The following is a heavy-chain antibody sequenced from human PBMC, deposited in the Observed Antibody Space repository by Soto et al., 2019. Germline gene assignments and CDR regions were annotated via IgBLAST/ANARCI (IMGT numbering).Heavy chain of an antibody. CDR3: ARGGTDYYDSSAPFDY. CDR2: ISSNGGST. V-gene: IGHV3-64*02. D-gene: IGHD3-22*01. J-gene: IGHJ4*02. CDR1: GFTFSSYA. Sequence: GGSLNLSCAASGFTFSSYAMHWVRQAPEKGLEYVSAISSNGGSTYYADSVKGRFTISRDNSKNTLYLQMGSLRAEDMAVYYCARGGTDYYDSSAPFDYWGQGTLVTVSS.